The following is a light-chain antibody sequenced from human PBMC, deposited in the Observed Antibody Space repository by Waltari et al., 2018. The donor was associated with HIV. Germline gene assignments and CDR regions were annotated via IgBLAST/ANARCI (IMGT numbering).Light chain of an antibody. CDR3: QQSFSTPLT. V-gene: IGKV1-39*01. Sequence: DIQMTQSPSSLSASVGDRVTITCRASHSISSSLNWYQQNPRKAPKLMIYAASTLQSGGPSRFSGSGSGTDVTLTISSLQPEDFATYYGQQSFSTPLTCGGGTKVEIK. J-gene: IGKJ4*01. CDR2: AAS. CDR1: HSISSS.